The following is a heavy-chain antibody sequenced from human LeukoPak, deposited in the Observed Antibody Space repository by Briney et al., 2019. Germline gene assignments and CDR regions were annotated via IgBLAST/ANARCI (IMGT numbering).Heavy chain of an antibody. CDR3: ARGQGLTAPPPYGLDV. V-gene: IGHV1-69*04. Sequence: SVKVSRKPSRGTFSSSAITWVGQAPGQEREWMGRIIPVLNITNSAQKFQGRVTITADTSTSTAYMELSSLRSEEKAVYYCARGQGLTAPPPYGLDVWGQGTTVTVSS. J-gene: IGHJ6*02. D-gene: IGHD5-18*01. CDR2: IIPVLNIT. CDR1: RGTFSSSA.